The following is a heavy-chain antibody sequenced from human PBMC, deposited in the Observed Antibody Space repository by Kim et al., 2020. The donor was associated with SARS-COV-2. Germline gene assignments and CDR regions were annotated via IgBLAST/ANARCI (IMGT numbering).Heavy chain of an antibody. J-gene: IGHJ3*02. CDR3: ARGIEQQLVFWHDHDAFDI. Sequence: SRVTISVDTAKNQFSLKLSSVTAADTAVYYCARGIEQQLVFWHDHDAFDIWGQGTMVTVFS. V-gene: IGHV4-30-2*04. D-gene: IGHD6-13*01.